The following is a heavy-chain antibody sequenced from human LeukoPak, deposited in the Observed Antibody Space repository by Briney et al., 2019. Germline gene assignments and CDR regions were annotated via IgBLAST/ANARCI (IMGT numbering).Heavy chain of an antibody. Sequence: GGSLRLSCAASRFTFDDYAMHWVRQAPGKGLEWVSGSSWNSGSIGYADSVKGRFTISRDNAKNSLYLQMNSLRAEDTALYYCAKSSDYVLRHFDWSLGAFAIWGQRTMVTVSS. V-gene: IGHV3-9*01. CDR3: AKSSDYVLRHFDWSLGAFAI. J-gene: IGHJ3*02. CDR1: RFTFDDYA. CDR2: SSWNSGSI. D-gene: IGHD3-9*01.